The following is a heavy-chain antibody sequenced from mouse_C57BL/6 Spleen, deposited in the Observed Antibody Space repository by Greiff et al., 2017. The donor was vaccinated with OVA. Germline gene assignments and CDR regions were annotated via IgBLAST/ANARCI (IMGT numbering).Heavy chain of an antibody. CDR1: GYTFTSYG. Sequence: QVQLQQSGAELARPGASVKLSCKASGYTFTSYGISWVKQRTGQGLEWIGEIYPRSGNTYYNEKFKGKATLTADKSSSTAYMELRSLTSEDSAVYFCARELRPTTVVAKDYFDVWGTGTTVTVSS. V-gene: IGHV1-81*01. D-gene: IGHD1-1*01. CDR2: IYPRSGNT. CDR3: ARELRPTTVVAKDYFDV. J-gene: IGHJ1*03.